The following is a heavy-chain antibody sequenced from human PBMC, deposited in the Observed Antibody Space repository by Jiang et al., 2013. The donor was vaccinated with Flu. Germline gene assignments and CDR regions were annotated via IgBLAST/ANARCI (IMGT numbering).Heavy chain of an antibody. D-gene: IGHD1-7*01. CDR2: ISGSGGST. Sequence: QLVESGGGVVQPGRSLRLSCAASGFTFSSYAMSWVRQAPGKGLEWVSAISGSGGSTYYADSVKGRFTISRDNSENTLYLQMNSLRAEDTAVYYCAKGVYPLTGTPFDYWGQGTLVTVSS. CDR3: AKGVYPLTGTPFDY. J-gene: IGHJ4*02. CDR1: GFTFSSYA. V-gene: IGHV3-23*04.